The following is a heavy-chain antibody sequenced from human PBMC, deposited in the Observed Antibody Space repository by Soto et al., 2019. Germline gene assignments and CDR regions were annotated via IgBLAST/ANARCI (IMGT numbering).Heavy chain of an antibody. CDR3: ADYSGASNDAFDI. CDR1: GGSISSSSYY. D-gene: IGHD1-26*01. V-gene: IGHV4-39*01. CDR2: IYYTGST. Sequence: QLQLQESGPGLVRPSETLSLTCTVSGGSISSSSYYWGWIRQPPGRGLEWIGSIYYTGSTYYNPSLKCRVTISVAKSKNQFSLRLSSVTAADTAVFYCADYSGASNDAFDIWGQGIRVTVSS. J-gene: IGHJ3*02.